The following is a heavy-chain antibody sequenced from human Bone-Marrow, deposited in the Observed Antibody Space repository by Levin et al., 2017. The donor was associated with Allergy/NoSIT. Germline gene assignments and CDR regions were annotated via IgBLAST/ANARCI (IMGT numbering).Heavy chain of an antibody. V-gene: IGHV1-69*02. D-gene: IGHD2-8*01. CDR2: IIPMLGKS. Sequence: PGESLKISCKASGGTFSKYTINWVRQAPGQGLEWMGRIIPMLGKSNYGQTFQGRVTITADTGASTAYMELSSLTSDDTAIYYCATDAASLVCTTVSCYESVHSNWLDPWGQGTLVIVSS. CDR1: GGTFSKYT. CDR3: ATDAASLVCTTVSCYESVHSNWLDP. J-gene: IGHJ5*02.